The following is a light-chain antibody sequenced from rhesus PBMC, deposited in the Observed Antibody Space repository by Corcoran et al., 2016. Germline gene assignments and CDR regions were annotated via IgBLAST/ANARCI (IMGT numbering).Light chain of an antibody. CDR1: QSLVHSNGNTY. CDR2: KVS. Sequence: DVVMTQSPLALPITPGQPASISCRSSQSLVHSNGNTYLSWFQQKPGQPPRLLIYKVSNRYCGVPERFSGRGAGTDFTLKISRVEAEDVGVYYCMQYTHIPYSFGQGTKVEIK. V-gene: IGKV2-65*01. J-gene: IGKJ2*01. CDR3: MQYTHIPYS.